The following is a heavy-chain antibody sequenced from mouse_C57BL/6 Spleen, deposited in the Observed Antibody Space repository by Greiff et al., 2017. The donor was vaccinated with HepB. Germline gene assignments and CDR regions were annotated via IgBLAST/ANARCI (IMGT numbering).Heavy chain of an antibody. CDR2: FHPYNDDT. Sequence: VQLQQSGAELVKPGASVKMSCKASGYTFTTYPIEWMKQNHGKSLEWIGNFHPYNDDTKYNEKFKGKATLTVEKSSSTVYLGLSRLTSDDSAVYYCARGVYYGSFWYFDGGGTGATVTVSS. J-gene: IGHJ1*03. CDR1: GYTFTTYP. V-gene: IGHV1-47*01. CDR3: ARGVYYGSFWYFDG. D-gene: IGHD2-2*01.